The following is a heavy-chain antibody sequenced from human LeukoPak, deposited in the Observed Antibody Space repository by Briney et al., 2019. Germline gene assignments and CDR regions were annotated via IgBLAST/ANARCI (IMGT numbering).Heavy chain of an antibody. CDR1: GFTFDSCA. CDR3: AKALRYTSDSLDY. CDR2: ISGSGAYT. D-gene: IGHD3-9*01. V-gene: IGHV3-23*01. J-gene: IGHJ4*02. Sequence: PGGSLRLSCAASGFTFDSCAMSWVRQSPGKGLEWVSGISGSGAYTYYADSVKGRFTISRDSSKNTPFLQMNSLRAEDTALYYCAKALRYTSDSLDYWGQGTLVTVSS.